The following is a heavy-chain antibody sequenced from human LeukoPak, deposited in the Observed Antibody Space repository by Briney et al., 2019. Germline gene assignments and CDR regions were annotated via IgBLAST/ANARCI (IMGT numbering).Heavy chain of an antibody. V-gene: IGHV3-21*01. Sequence: PGGSLRLSCAASGFTFSSYSMNWVRQAPGKGLEWVSSISSSSSYIYYADSVKGRFTISRDNAKNSLYLQMNSLRAEDTAVYYCARDYGVPAAFSYYFYMDVWGKGTTVTVSS. J-gene: IGHJ6*03. D-gene: IGHD2-2*01. CDR3: ARDYGVPAAFSYYFYMDV. CDR2: ISSSSSYI. CDR1: GFTFSSYS.